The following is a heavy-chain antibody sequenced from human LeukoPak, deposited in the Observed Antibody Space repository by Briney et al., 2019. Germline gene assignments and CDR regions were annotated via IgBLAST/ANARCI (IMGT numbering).Heavy chain of an antibody. CDR1: GYSISRGYY. D-gene: IGHD3-9*01. CDR2: IYHSGRT. Sequence: PSETLSLTCAVSGYSISRGYYWGWIRQPPGKGLEWIGSIYHSGRTYHNPSLKSRVTISVDTSKNQFSLKLSSVTAADTAVYYCARLTDYYDILTGYYTQYYFDYWGQGTLVTVSS. J-gene: IGHJ4*02. CDR3: ARLTDYYDILTGYYTQYYFDY. V-gene: IGHV4-38-2*01.